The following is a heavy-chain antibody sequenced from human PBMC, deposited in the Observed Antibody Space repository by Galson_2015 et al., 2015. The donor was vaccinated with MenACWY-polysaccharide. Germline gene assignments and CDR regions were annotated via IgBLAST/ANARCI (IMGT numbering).Heavy chain of an antibody. D-gene: IGHD2-15*01. V-gene: IGHV3-74*01. Sequence: SLRLSCAASGFTFSSYLMHWVRQAPGKGLVWVSRITGDGSDTRYAGSVKGRFTISRDNARNTLYLQMNSLRDEDTAVYYCARVGVCSGGSCYKMFDVWGQGTMVTVSS. J-gene: IGHJ3*01. CDR3: ARVGVCSGGSCYKMFDV. CDR1: GFTFSSYL. CDR2: ITGDGSDT.